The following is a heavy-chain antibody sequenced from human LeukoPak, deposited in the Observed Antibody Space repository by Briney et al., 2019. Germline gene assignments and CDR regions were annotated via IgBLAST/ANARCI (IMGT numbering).Heavy chain of an antibody. V-gene: IGHV1-2*02. D-gene: IGHD6-13*01. CDR3: ARGAAAASNWFDP. CDR2: INPNSGDT. CDR1: GYTFTGYY. J-gene: IGHJ5*02. Sequence: GASVKVSCKASGYTFTGYYMHWVRQAPGQGLEWMGWINPNSGDTNYAQKFQGNVTITRDTSISTAYMELSRLRSDDTAVYYCARGAAAASNWFDPWGQGTLVTVSS.